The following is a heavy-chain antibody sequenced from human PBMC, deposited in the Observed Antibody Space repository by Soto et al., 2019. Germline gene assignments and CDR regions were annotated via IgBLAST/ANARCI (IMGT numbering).Heavy chain of an antibody. CDR3: ARERDYSAFDY. Sequence: ASVQGACKASGYTFTGYYMHWVRQAPGQGLEWMGWINPNSGGTNYAQKFQGWVTMTRDTSISTAYMELSRLRSDDTAVYYCARERDYSAFDYWGQGTLVTVSS. D-gene: IGHD3-16*01. CDR2: INPNSGGT. CDR1: GYTFTGYY. V-gene: IGHV1-2*04. J-gene: IGHJ4*02.